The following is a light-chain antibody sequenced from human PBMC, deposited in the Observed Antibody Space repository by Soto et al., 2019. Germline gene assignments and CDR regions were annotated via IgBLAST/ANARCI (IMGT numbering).Light chain of an antibody. CDR1: SSDVGGYNF. J-gene: IGLJ1*01. Sequence: QSALTQPASVSGSPGQSITISCTGTSSDVGGYNFVSWYQQHPGKAPKFMIYDVSNRPSGVSPRFSGSKSGNTASLSISGLQAEDDADYYCSSYTSSSTEVFGTGTKLTVL. V-gene: IGLV2-14*01. CDR3: SSYTSSSTEV. CDR2: DVS.